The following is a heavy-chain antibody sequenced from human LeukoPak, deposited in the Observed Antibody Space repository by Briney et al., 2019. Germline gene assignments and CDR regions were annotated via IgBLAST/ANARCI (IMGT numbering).Heavy chain of an antibody. CDR1: GYTFTGYY. V-gene: IGHV1-2*02. J-gene: IGHJ4*02. CDR3: ARGRDRGASTPFDY. CDR2: INPNSGGT. Sequence: ASVEVSCKASGYTFTGYYMHWVRQAPGQGLEWMGWINPNSGGTNYAQKFQGRVTMTRDTSISTVYMELSSLRSDDTAVYYCARGRDRGASTPFDYWGQGTLVTVSS. D-gene: IGHD1-26*01.